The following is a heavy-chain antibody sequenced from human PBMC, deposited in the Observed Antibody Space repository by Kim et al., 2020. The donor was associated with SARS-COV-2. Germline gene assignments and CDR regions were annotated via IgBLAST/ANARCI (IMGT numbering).Heavy chain of an antibody. J-gene: IGHJ4*02. Sequence: GGSLRLSCAASGFTFSHYAMSWVRQAPGKGPEWVSDISDSADYIYYADSVKGRFTISRDNSKNTLFLQMNSLRAEDTAVYYCAKWREYCGSSTCFQNFDYWGQGTLVTVSS. D-gene: IGHD2-2*01. CDR2: ISDSADYI. CDR3: AKWREYCGSSTCFQNFDY. V-gene: IGHV3-23*01. CDR1: GFTFSHYA.